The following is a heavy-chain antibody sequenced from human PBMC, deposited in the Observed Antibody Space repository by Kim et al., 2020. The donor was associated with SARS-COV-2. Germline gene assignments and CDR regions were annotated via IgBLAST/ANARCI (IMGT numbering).Heavy chain of an antibody. CDR3: ARGFASIYYYDSSGYYGY. Sequence: EWMGWMNPNIGNTGYAQKFQGRVTMTRNTSISTAYMELSSLRSEDTAVYYCARGFASIYYYDSSGYYGYWGQGTLVTVSS. V-gene: IGHV1-8*01. D-gene: IGHD3-22*01. CDR2: MNPNIGNT. J-gene: IGHJ4*02.